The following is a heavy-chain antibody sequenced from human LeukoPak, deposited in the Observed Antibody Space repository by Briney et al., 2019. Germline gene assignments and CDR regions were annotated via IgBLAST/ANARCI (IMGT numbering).Heavy chain of an antibody. CDR2: INWNGDST. D-gene: IGHD4-17*01. J-gene: IGHJ4*02. Sequence: GGLLRLSCAASGVTFDDYGMSWVRQAPGKGLEWVCGINWNGDSTVYADTVRGRFTISRDNSKNTLYLQMNRLRAEDTAIYYCAKGTSTVPPYYFDYWGQGTLVTVSA. CDR3: AKGTSTVPPYYFDY. V-gene: IGHV3-20*04. CDR1: GVTFDDYG.